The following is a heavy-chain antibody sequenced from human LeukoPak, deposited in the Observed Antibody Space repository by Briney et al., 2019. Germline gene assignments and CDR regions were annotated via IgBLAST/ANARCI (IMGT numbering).Heavy chain of an antibody. J-gene: IGHJ5*02. Sequence: GESLKISCKGSGYNFASYWIGWVRQMPGKGLEWMGWINTGSGTTKYSQIFQGRVTITRDTSASTAYMELSSLRSEDTAVYYCARPYTSGSSNWFDPWGQGTLVTVSS. CDR3: ARPYTSGSSNWFDP. CDR1: GYNFASYW. CDR2: INTGSGTT. V-gene: IGHV1-3*04. D-gene: IGHD3-10*01.